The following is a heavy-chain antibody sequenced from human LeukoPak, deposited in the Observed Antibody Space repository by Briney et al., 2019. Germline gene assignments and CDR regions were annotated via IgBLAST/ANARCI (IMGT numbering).Heavy chain of an antibody. CDR3: ANAVY. V-gene: IGHV3-7*01. J-gene: IGHJ4*02. CDR1: GFTFSSYG. Sequence: PGGSLRLSCAASGFTFSSYGMHWVRQAPGKGLEWVANIKEDGSEEDYVDSVKGRFTISRDNAKKSLYLQMNSLRAEDTAVYYCANAVYWGQGTLVTVSS. D-gene: IGHD2-8*01. CDR2: IKEDGSEE.